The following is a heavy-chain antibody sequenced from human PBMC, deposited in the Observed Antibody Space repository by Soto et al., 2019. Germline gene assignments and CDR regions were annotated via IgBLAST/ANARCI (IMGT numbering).Heavy chain of an antibody. J-gene: IGHJ3*02. CDR1: GGSISSYY. Sequence: SETLSLTCTVSGGSISSYYWSWIRQPPGKGLEWIGYIYYSGSTNYNPSLKSRVTISVDTSKNQFSLKLSSVTAADTAVYYCARVRRGIAARRAFDIWGQGTMVTISS. CDR2: IYYSGST. CDR3: ARVRRGIAARRAFDI. D-gene: IGHD6-6*01. V-gene: IGHV4-59*01.